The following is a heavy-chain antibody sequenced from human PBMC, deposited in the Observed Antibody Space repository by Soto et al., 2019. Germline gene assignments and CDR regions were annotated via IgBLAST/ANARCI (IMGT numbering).Heavy chain of an antibody. CDR1: GFTFSSYG. CDR3: ARDHKGSGLGGYYYGMDV. CDR2: IWYDGSNK. Sequence: QVQLVESGGGVVQPGRSLRLSCAASGFTFSSYGMHWVRQAPGKGLEWVAVIWYDGSNKYYADSVKGRFTISRDNSKNTLYLQMNSLRAEDTAVYYCARDHKGSGLGGYYYGMDVWGQGTTVTVSS. D-gene: IGHD2-15*01. V-gene: IGHV3-33*01. J-gene: IGHJ6*02.